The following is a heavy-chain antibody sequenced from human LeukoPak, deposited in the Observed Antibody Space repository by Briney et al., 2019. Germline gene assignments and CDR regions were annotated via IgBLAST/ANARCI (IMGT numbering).Heavy chain of an antibody. CDR3: ARVVVGGDYFDY. CDR2: INHSGST. Sequence: PSETLSLTCAVYGGSFSGYYWSWIRQHPGKGLEWIGEINHSGSTNYNPSLKSRVTVSVDTSKNQFSLKLSSVTAADTAVYYCARVVVGGDYFDYWGQGTLVTVSS. D-gene: IGHD2-15*01. J-gene: IGHJ4*02. CDR1: GGSFSGYY. V-gene: IGHV4-34*01.